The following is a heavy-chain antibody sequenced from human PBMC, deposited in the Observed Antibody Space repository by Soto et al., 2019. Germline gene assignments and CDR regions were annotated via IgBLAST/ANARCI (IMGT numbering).Heavy chain of an antibody. D-gene: IGHD2-21*02. V-gene: IGHV1-46*01. CDR1: GDTFTDYY. CDR3: ARGGHVVVVTAALDY. J-gene: IGHJ4*02. CDR2: VNPSGGHT. Sequence: QVQLMQSGAEVKKPGASVKVSCKASGDTFTDYYIHWVRQAPGQVLEWMGTVNPSGGHTTYAQHFLVRVTMTRDTSTSTLYMELTSLTSADPAIYYCARGGHVVVVTAALDYLGQGTLVTRSS.